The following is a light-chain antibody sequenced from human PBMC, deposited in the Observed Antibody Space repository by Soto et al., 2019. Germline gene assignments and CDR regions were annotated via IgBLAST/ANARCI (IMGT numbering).Light chain of an antibody. CDR1: NLGVKY. CDR3: QACDSSTVV. J-gene: IGLJ2*01. Sequence: SYELTQPPSVSVSPGQTASITRSGGNLGVKYACWYQQKPGQSPVLVIYQDSKRPSGIPERFSGSNSGNTATLTISGTQAMDEADDYCQACDSSTVVFGGGTKLTLL. V-gene: IGLV3-1*01. CDR2: QDS.